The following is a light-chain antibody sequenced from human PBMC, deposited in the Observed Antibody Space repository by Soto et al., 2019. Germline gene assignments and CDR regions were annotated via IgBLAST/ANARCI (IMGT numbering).Light chain of an antibody. CDR3: QQYNSYAVS. Sequence: DIPMTQSPSTLSASVGDRVTITCRASQTISNWLAWYQQKPGKAPKLLIYDAAKLESGVPSRFSGSGSGTEFTLTISSLQPDDFGTYYCQQYNSYAVSFGPGTKVDIK. CDR2: DAA. V-gene: IGKV1-5*01. J-gene: IGKJ3*01. CDR1: QTISNW.